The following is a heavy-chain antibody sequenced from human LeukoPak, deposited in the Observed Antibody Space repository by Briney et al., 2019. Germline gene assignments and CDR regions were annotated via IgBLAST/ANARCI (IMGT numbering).Heavy chain of an antibody. CDR2: IYSGGST. J-gene: IGHJ4*02. Sequence: GGSLSLSCAASGFTVSRNYMSWVRPAPGKGLAWVSVIYSGGSTYYADSVKSRFTISRDNSRNTLYLQMNSLRVEDTAVYYCARVGLRESGYIDCGGEGTLITASA. CDR1: GFTVSRNY. D-gene: IGHD3-16*01. CDR3: ARVGLRESGYIDC. V-gene: IGHV3-53*01.